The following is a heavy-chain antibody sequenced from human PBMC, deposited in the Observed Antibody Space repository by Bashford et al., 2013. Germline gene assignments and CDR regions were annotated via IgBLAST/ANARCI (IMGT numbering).Heavy chain of an antibody. CDR2: IIPIFGTA. J-gene: IGHJ4*02. V-gene: IGHV1-69*06. D-gene: IGHD1-26*01. CDR1: GGTFSSYA. Sequence: SVKVSCKASGGTFSSYAISWVRQAPGQGLEWMGGIIPIFGTANYAQKFQGRVTITADKSTSTAYMELSSLRSEDTAVYYCAGCGSYYGYFDYVGQGTLVTVSS. CDR3: AGCGSYYGYFDY.